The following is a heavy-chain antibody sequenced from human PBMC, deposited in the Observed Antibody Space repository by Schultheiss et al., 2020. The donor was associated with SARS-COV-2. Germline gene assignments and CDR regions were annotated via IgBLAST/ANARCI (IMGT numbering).Heavy chain of an antibody. CDR1: GFTFSSYA. Sequence: GESLKISCAASGFTFSSYAMSWVRQAPGKGLEWVSAISGSGGSTYYADSVKGRFTISRDNSKNTLYLQMNSLRAEDTAVYYCAKGGGYNYGALDYWGQGTLVTVSS. J-gene: IGHJ4*02. CDR2: ISGSGGST. V-gene: IGHV3-23*01. D-gene: IGHD5-18*01. CDR3: AKGGGYNYGALDY.